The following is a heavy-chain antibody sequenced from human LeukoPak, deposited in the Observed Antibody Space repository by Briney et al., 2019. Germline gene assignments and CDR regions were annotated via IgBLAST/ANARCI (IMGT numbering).Heavy chain of an antibody. CDR1: GYTFTGYY. CDR3: ARDAVRGYSYGPFEY. D-gene: IGHD5-18*01. V-gene: IGHV1-2*02. J-gene: IGHJ4*02. Sequence: ASVKVSCKASGYTFTGYYMHWVRQAPGQGLEWMGWINPNSGGTNYAQKFQGRVTMTRDTSITTAYMELRRLTSDDTAVYYCARDAVRGYSYGPFEYWGQGTQVTVSS. CDR2: INPNSGGT.